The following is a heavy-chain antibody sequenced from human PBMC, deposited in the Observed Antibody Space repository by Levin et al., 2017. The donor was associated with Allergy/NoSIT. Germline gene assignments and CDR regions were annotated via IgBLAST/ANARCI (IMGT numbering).Heavy chain of an antibody. D-gene: IGHD6-19*01. CDR2: IYYSGST. J-gene: IGHJ2*01. Sequence: SETLSLTCTVSGGSISSYYWSWIRQPPGKGLEWIGYIYYSGSTNYNPSLKSRVTISVDTSKNQFSLKLSSVTAADTAVYYCAREGAVAASFDLWGRGTLVTVSS. CDR3: AREGAVAASFDL. CDR1: GGSISSYY. V-gene: IGHV4-59*01.